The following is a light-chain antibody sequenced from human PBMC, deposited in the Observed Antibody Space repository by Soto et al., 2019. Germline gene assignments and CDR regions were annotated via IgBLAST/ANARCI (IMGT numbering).Light chain of an antibody. J-gene: IGLJ1*01. Sequence: ALAQPTSGYGSPGQSITISCTGTSSDVGGYNYVSWYQHHPGKAPKLMICDVSDRPSGVSNRFSGSKSGNTASLTISGLQAEDEADYYCSSYTSGSTPWVFGTGTKVTVL. V-gene: IGLV2-14*03. CDR1: SSDVGGYNY. CDR2: DVS. CDR3: SSYTSGSTPWV.